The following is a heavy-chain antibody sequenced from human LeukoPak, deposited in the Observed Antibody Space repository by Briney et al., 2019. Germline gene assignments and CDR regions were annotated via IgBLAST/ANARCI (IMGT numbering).Heavy chain of an antibody. V-gene: IGHV4-34*01. D-gene: IGHD6-13*01. CDR3: ARGAQDSSGWYGGFDY. J-gene: IGHJ4*02. CDR1: GGSFSGYY. Sequence: PSETLSLTCAVYGGSFSGYYWSWIRQPPGKGLEWIGEINHSGSTNYNPSLKSRVTISVDTSKNQFSLKLSSVTAADTAVYYCARGAQDSSGWYGGFDYWGQGTLVTASS. CDR2: INHSGST.